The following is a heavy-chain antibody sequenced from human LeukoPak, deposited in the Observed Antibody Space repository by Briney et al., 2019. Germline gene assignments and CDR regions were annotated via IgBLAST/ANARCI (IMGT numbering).Heavy chain of an antibody. CDR1: GYTFTSYD. V-gene: IGHV1-8*01. J-gene: IGHJ6*03. D-gene: IGHD3-9*01. CDR3: ARGANPYYDILTGYYAAKNYYYMGV. Sequence: ASVKVSCKASGYTFTSYDINWVRQATGQGLEWMGWMNPNSGNTGYAQKFQGRVTMTRNTSISTAYMELSSLRSEDTAVYYCARGANPYYDILTGYYAAKNYYYMGVWGKGTTVTISS. CDR2: MNPNSGNT.